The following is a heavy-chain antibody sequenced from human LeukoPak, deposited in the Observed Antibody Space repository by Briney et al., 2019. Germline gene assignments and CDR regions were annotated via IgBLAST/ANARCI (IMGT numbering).Heavy chain of an antibody. D-gene: IGHD3-10*01. Sequence: PSETLSLTCTVSGGSISSSSYYWGWIRQPPGRGLEWIGSIYYSGSTYYNPSLKSRVTISVDTSKNQFSLKLSSVTAADTAVYYCARGHRTYYYGSGSYYNVNHLGDWFDPWGQGTLDTVSS. V-gene: IGHV4-39*07. CDR1: GGSISSSSYY. CDR3: ARGHRTYYYGSGSYYNVNHLGDWFDP. CDR2: IYYSGST. J-gene: IGHJ5*02.